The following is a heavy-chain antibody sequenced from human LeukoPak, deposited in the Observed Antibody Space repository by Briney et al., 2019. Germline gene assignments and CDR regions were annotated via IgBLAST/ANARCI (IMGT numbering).Heavy chain of an antibody. V-gene: IGHV4-39*07. D-gene: IGHD5-18*01. Sequence: SETLSLTCTVSGGSISSSSYYWGWIRQPPGKGLEWIGEINHSGSTNHNPSLKSRVTISVDTSKNQFSLKLSSVTAADTAVYYCARGGFKNEDARGYSYGYGYWGQGTLVTVSS. CDR1: GGSISSSSYY. J-gene: IGHJ4*02. CDR2: INHSGST. CDR3: ARGGFKNEDARGYSYGYGY.